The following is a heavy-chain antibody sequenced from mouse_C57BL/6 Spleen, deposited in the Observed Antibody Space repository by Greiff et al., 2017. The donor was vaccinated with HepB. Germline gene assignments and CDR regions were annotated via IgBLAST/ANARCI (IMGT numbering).Heavy chain of an antibody. Sequence: EVKVVESGGGLVQPGGSMKLSCVASGFTFSNYWMNWVRQSPEKGLEWVAQIRLKSDNYATHYAESVKGRFTISRDDSKSSVYLQMNNLRAEDTGIYYCTAYPPWFAYWGQGTLVTVSA. D-gene: IGHD2-10*01. CDR2: IRLKSDNYAT. V-gene: IGHV6-3*01. CDR1: GFTFSNYW. J-gene: IGHJ3*01. CDR3: TAYPPWFAY.